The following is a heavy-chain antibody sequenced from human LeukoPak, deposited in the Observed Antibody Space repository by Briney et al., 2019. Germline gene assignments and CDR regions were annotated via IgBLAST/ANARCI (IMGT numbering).Heavy chain of an antibody. CDR3: ARDVYYYDSSGYYYDYYYGMDV. J-gene: IGHJ6*02. D-gene: IGHD3-22*01. CDR1: GYTFTSYG. V-gene: IGHV1-18*01. Sequence: ASVKVSCKAPGYTFTSYGISWVRQAPGQGLEWMGWISAYNGNTNYAQKLQGRVTMTTDTSTSTAYMELRSLRSDDTAVYYCARDVYYYDSSGYYYDYYYGMDVWGQGTTVTVSS. CDR2: ISAYNGNT.